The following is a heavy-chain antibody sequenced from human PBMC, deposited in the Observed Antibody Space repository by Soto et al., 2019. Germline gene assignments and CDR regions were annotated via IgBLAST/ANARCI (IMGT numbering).Heavy chain of an antibody. CDR2: IIPIFGTA. CDR1: GGTFSSYA. D-gene: IGHD3-22*01. V-gene: IGHV1-69*13. CDR3: ARDPGGYYDSSGFAWFDP. J-gene: IGHJ5*02. Sequence: SVKVSCKASGGTFSSYAISWVRQAPGQGLEWMGGIIPIFGTANYAQKFQGRVTITADESTSTAYMELSSPRSEDTAVYYCARDPGGYYDSSGFAWFDPWGQGTLVTVSS.